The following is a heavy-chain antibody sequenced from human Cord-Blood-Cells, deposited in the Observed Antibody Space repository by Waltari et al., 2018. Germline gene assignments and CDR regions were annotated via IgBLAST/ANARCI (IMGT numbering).Heavy chain of an antibody. CDR1: WITVSSHY. D-gene: IGHD1-20*01. CDR3: ARVTGTYYFDY. V-gene: IGHV3-53*04. Sequence: EVQLVESGGGLVQPGGSLRLSCADSWITVSSHYLSWVRQAPGKGLEWVSVSYSGGSTYYADSVKGRFTISRHNSKNTLYLQMNSLRAEDTAVYYCARVTGTYYFDYWGQGTLVTVSS. CDR2: SYSGGST. J-gene: IGHJ4*02.